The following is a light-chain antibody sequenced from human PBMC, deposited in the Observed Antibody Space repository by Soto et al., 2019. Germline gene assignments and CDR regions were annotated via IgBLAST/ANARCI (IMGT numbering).Light chain of an antibody. J-gene: IGKJ2*01. V-gene: IGKV4-1*01. Sequence: DIVMTQSPDSLAVSLGERATINCKSSQSVLYSSNNKNYLAWYQQKPGQPPKLLIYWASTRESGVPDRFSGSGSGTDFTLTISSLQAADVAVYDCQQYYSALYTFGQGTKLEIK. CDR3: QQYYSALYT. CDR2: WAS. CDR1: QSVLYSSNNKNY.